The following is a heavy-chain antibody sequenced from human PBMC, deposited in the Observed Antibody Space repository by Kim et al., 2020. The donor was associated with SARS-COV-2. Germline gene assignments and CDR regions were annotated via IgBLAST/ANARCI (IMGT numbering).Heavy chain of an antibody. CDR1: GYTFTSYA. D-gene: IGHD6-13*01. Sequence: ASVKVSCKASGYTFTSYAMHWVRQAPGQRLEWMGWINAGNGNTKYSQKFQGRVTITRDTSASTAYMELSSLRSEDTAVYYCARSGQIAAAGGWYFDLWGRGTLVTVSS. V-gene: IGHV1-3*01. J-gene: IGHJ2*01. CDR2: INAGNGNT. CDR3: ARSGQIAAAGGWYFDL.